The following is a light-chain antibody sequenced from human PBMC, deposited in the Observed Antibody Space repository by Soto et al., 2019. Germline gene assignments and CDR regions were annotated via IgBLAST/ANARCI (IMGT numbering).Light chain of an antibody. Sequence: QSALTQPASVSGSPGQSITISCTGTSSDVGSYNLVSWYQQHPGKAPKLMIYEGSKRPSGVSNRFSGSKSGNTASQTSSGLQAEDEADYYCCSYAGSSTYVFGTGTKVTVL. CDR2: EGS. V-gene: IGLV2-23*01. CDR1: SSDVGSYNL. CDR3: CSYAGSSTYV. J-gene: IGLJ1*01.